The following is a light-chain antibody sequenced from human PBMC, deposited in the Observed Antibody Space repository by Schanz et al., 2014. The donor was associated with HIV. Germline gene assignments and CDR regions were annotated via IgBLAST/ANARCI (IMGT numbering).Light chain of an antibody. Sequence: DIQMTQSPPTLSASVGDRVTITCRASQTIGRFLAWYQQKPGGAPKLLIYQASTLQTGVPSRFSGSGSGTSFTLTITSLQPDDFATYYCQQCVTYPYTFGQGTTLDIK. V-gene: IGKV1-5*03. CDR2: QAS. CDR3: QQCVTYPYT. CDR1: QTIGRF. J-gene: IGKJ2*01.